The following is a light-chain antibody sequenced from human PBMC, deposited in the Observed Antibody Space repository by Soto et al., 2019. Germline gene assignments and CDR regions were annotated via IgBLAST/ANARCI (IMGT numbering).Light chain of an antibody. J-gene: IGLJ3*02. CDR1: SGHSSYA. CDR3: QTWGTGIWV. CDR2: LNSDGSH. Sequence: QLVLTQSPSASASLGASVKLTCTLSSGHSSYAIAWHQQQPEKGPRYLMKLNSDGSHSKGDGIPDRFSGSSSGAERYLTISSLQDEDEADYYCQTWGTGIWVFGGGTKLTVL. V-gene: IGLV4-69*01.